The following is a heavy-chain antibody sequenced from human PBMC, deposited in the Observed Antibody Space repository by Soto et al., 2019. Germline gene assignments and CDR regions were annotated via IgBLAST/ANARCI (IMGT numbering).Heavy chain of an antibody. Sequence: QVQLQESGPGLVKPSETLSLICTVSGGSISSYYWSWIRQPPGKGLEWIGYIYYSGSTNYNPSLKSRVTISVDTSTNQFSLKLSSVTAADTAVYYCARFPRGYSYGHFDYWGQGTLVTVSS. D-gene: IGHD5-18*01. V-gene: IGHV4-59*01. CDR2: IYYSGST. J-gene: IGHJ4*02. CDR1: GGSISSYY. CDR3: ARFPRGYSYGHFDY.